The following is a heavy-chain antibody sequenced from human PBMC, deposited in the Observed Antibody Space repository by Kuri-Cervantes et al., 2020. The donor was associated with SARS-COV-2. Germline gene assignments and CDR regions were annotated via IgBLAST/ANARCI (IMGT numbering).Heavy chain of an antibody. D-gene: IGHD5-18*01. CDR3: AHRGLWDFFDY. Sequence: LRLSCTVSGGSIRSRNYYWGWIRQPPGKGLEWLALIYWNDDKRYSPSLKSRLTITKDTSKNQVVLTMTNMDPVDTATYYCAHRGLWDFFDYWGQGTLVTVSS. V-gene: IGHV2-5*01. CDR2: IYWNDDK. J-gene: IGHJ4*02. CDR1: GGSIRSRNYY.